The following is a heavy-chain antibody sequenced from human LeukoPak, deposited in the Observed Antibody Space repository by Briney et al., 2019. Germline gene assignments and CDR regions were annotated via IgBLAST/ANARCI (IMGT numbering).Heavy chain of an antibody. CDR1: GFTFSSYW. D-gene: IGHD5-18*01. J-gene: IGHJ4*02. CDR2: IKQDGSEK. V-gene: IGHV3-7*01. CDR3: GRDVGYSYGVDY. Sequence: GGSLRLSCATSGFTFSSYWMSWVRQAPGKGLEWVANIKQDGSEKYYVDSVKGRFTISRDNAKNSLYLQMSSLRAEDTAVYYCGRDVGYSYGVDYWGQGTLVTVSS.